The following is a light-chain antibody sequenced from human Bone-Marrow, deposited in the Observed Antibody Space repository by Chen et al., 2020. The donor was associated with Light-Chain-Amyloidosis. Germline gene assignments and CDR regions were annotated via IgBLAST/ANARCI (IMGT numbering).Light chain of an antibody. Sequence: SYVLTQPSSVSVAPGQTATIACGENNIGSTSVHWYQQPPGQAPLLVVYDDSDRPSGIPERLSGSNCGNTATLTISRVEAGDEADYYCQVWDRSSDRPVFGGGTKLTVL. V-gene: IGLV3-21*02. J-gene: IGLJ3*02. CDR2: DDS. CDR1: NIGSTS. CDR3: QVWDRSSDRPV.